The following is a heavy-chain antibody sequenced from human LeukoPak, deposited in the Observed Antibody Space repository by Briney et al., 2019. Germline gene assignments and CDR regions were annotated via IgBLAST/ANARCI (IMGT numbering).Heavy chain of an antibody. CDR3: ARGYDYVWGSYLPPFGY. D-gene: IGHD3-16*02. J-gene: IGHJ4*02. CDR1: GGSFSGYY. V-gene: IGHV4-34*01. Sequence: SETLSLTCAVYGGSFSGYYWSWIRQPPGKGLEWIGAINHSGSTNYNPSLKSRVTISVDTSKNQFSLKLSSVAAADTAVYYCARGYDYVWGSYLPPFGYWGQGTLVTVSS. CDR2: INHSGST.